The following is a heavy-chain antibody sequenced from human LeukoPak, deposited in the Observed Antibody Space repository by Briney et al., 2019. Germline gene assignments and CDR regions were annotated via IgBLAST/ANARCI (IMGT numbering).Heavy chain of an antibody. J-gene: IGHJ6*02. V-gene: IGHV3-21*04. D-gene: IGHD3-10*01. CDR2: ISSSSSYI. CDR3: ARIHESRDSGLDV. CDR1: GFTFSSYS. Sequence: EGSLRLSYAASGFTFSSYSMNWVRQAPGKGLEWVSSISSSSSYIYYAASVKGRSTISRDNAKNSLYLQMNSLRADDTAVYYCARIHESRDSGLDVWGRGTTVTVSS.